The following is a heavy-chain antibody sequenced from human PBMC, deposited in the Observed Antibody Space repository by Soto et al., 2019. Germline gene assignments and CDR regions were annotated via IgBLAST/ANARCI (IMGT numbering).Heavy chain of an antibody. V-gene: IGHV3-53*01. D-gene: IGHD4-17*01. Sequence: PGGSLRLSCAASGFTVSSNYINWVRQAPGKGLEWVSVISGSGTTFYADSVKGRFTTSRDNSKNTVYLQMNSLRDEDTAVYYCVGTYDDSRNLDFWGQGALVTVSS. J-gene: IGHJ4*02. CDR1: GFTVSSNY. CDR3: VGTYDDSRNLDF. CDR2: ISGSGTT.